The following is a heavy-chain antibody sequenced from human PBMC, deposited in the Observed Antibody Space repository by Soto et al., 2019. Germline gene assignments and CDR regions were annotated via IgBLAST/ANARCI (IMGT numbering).Heavy chain of an antibody. D-gene: IGHD3-3*01. CDR1: GGTFSSYT. V-gene: IGHV1-69*02. CDR3: ASSLLTPTTIFGVVRTTPNWFDP. CDR2: IIPILGIA. Sequence: ASVKVSCKASGGTFSSYTISWVRQAPGQGLEWMGRIIPILGIANSAQKFQGRVTITADKSTSKAYMELSSLRSEDTAVYYCASSLLTPTTIFGVVRTTPNWFDPWGQGTLVTVSS. J-gene: IGHJ5*02.